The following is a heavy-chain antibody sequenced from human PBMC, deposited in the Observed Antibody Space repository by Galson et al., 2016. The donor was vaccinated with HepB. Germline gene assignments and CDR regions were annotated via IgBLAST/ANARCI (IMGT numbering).Heavy chain of an antibody. J-gene: IGHJ5*02. CDR3: ARIPIASDNWFDP. CDR2: TSSSGTYT. D-gene: IGHD2-21*01. CDR1: GFNISDFY. Sequence: SLRLSCAASGFNISDFYMSWIRQAPGMGLEYIGYTSSSGTYTNYADSVKGRFIISRDNAKNSVFLQMNSLRVDGTAVYYCARIPIASDNWFDPWGQGTLVTVSS. V-gene: IGHV3-11*06.